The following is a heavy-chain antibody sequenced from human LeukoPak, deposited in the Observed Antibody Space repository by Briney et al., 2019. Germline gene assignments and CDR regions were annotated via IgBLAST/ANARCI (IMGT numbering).Heavy chain of an antibody. Sequence: SETLSLTCTVSGASISRSSYYWAWIRQPPGKGLEWIGSIYYSGSTYYNPSLMSRVTISADTFKNQFSLKLSSVTAADTAVYYCARDDSGYASIDYWGQGTLVTVSS. D-gene: IGHD5-12*01. J-gene: IGHJ4*02. CDR1: GASISRSSYY. CDR3: ARDDSGYASIDY. CDR2: IYYSGST. V-gene: IGHV4-39*07.